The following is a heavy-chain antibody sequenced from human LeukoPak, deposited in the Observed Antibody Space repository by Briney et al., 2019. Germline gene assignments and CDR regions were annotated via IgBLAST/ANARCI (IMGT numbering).Heavy chain of an antibody. Sequence: PSETLSLTCTVSGGSISSYYWSWIRQPPGKGLEWIGYIYYSGSTNYNPSLKSRVTISVDTSKNQFSLKLCSVTAADTAVYYCARDGAAREPYYYYGMDVWGQGTTVTVSS. CDR3: ARDGAAREPYYYYGMDV. CDR1: GGSISSYY. V-gene: IGHV4-59*01. CDR2: IYYSGST. J-gene: IGHJ6*02. D-gene: IGHD6-6*01.